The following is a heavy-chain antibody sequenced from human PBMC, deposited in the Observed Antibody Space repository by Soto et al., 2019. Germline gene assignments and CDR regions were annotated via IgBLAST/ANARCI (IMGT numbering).Heavy chain of an antibody. Sequence: QVQLVESGGGVVQPGRSLRLSCVASGFSFSSSGMHWVRQAPGKGLQWVAVIWHDGGNKYNGDSVKGRFSISRDNSKNTIYRQMNSLRVEDTAVYYCARGNWKYGYFDYWGQGTLVTVSS. CDR1: GFSFSSSG. CDR2: IWHDGGNK. V-gene: IGHV3-33*01. CDR3: ARGNWKYGYFDY. D-gene: IGHD1-7*01. J-gene: IGHJ4*02.